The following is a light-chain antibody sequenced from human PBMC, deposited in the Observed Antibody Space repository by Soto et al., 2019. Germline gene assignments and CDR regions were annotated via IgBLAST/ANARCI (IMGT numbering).Light chain of an antibody. CDR1: QSVSNN. Sequence: EIVLKQSPATLSVSTGERATLSCLASQSVSNNYLAWYQQKPGQAPRLLIYGASKRAIGLPARFSGSGSGTEFTLTISSLQSEDFAVYYCQQYNDWPRTFGQGTKVDIK. J-gene: IGKJ1*01. V-gene: IGKV3-15*01. CDR2: GAS. CDR3: QQYNDWPRT.